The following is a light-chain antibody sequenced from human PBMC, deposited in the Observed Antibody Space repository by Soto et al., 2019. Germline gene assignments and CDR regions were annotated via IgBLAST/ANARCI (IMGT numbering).Light chain of an antibody. Sequence: ENVLTQSPGTLSLSPGDTATLSCRASQTIFNSYLDWYQQKPGQAPRLLIYGASSRATGIPDRFSGGGSGTDFTLTITRLEPEDFAVYYCPQYGSSYTFGQGTKLE. V-gene: IGKV3-20*01. CDR3: PQYGSSYT. CDR1: QTIFNSY. J-gene: IGKJ2*01. CDR2: GAS.